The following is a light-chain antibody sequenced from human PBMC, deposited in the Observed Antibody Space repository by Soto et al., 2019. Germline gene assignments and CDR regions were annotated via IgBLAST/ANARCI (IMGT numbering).Light chain of an antibody. Sequence: EIVLTQSPGTLSLSPGERATLSCRASQSVSSNYLAWFQQKPGQAPRLLIYGASSRAAGIPDRFSGSGSGTDFTLTISSLQSEDFAVYYCQQYNNWPTFGQGTKVDI. CDR2: GAS. J-gene: IGKJ1*01. CDR1: QSVSSNY. CDR3: QQYNNWPT. V-gene: IGKV3-20*01.